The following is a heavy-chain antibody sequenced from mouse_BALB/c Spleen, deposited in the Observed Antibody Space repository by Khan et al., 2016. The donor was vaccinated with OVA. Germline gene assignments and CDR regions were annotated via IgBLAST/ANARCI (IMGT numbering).Heavy chain of an antibody. V-gene: IGHV1-4*01. CDR3: VRDGAYYRNDGWFAY. CDR2: LIPSNGYT. Sequence: QVQLQQSGAELAKPGPSVKLSCTASGYTFTSYTIHWIKLRPGQDLVWIRYLIPSNGYTNYNQQLKDKATLTADTSYNTAYMQLSSLTSDDSAVYDCVRDGAYYRNDGWFAYWGQGTLVTVSA. J-gene: IGHJ3*01. D-gene: IGHD2-14*01. CDR1: GYTFTSYT.